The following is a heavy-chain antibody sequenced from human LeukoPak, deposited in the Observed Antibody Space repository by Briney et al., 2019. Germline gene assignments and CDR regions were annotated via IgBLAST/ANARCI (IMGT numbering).Heavy chain of an antibody. CDR2: ISWNSGSI. Sequence: PGRSLRLSCAASGFTFDDYAMHWVRQAPGKGLEWVSGISWNSGSIGYADSVKGRFTISRDNAKNSLYLQTNSLRAEDTALYYCAKDMRVAVAGNAIDYWGQGTLVTVSS. D-gene: IGHD6-19*01. V-gene: IGHV3-9*01. J-gene: IGHJ4*02. CDR1: GFTFDDYA. CDR3: AKDMRVAVAGNAIDY.